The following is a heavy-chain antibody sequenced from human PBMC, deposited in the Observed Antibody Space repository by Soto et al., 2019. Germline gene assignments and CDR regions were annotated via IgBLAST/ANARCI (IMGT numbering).Heavy chain of an antibody. V-gene: IGHV3-7*01. CDR2: IKQDGSEK. D-gene: IGHD3-16*01. CDR3: ARGAYVDYFDY. J-gene: IGHJ4*02. Sequence: EVQLVESGGGLVQPGGSLRLSCAASGFTFSSYWMSWVRRAPGKGLEWVANIKQDGSEKYYVDSVKGRFTISRDNAKNSLYLQMNSLRAEDTAVYYCARGAYVDYFDYWGQGTLVTVSS. CDR1: GFTFSSYW.